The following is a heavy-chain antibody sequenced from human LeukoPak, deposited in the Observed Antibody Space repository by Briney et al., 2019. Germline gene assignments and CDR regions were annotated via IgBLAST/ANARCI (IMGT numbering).Heavy chain of an antibody. CDR1: GYTFTGYY. CDR3: ARGGVTMIVNY. J-gene: IGHJ4*02. D-gene: IGHD3-22*01. Sequence: ASVKVSCKASGYTFTGYYMHWVRQAPGQGLEWMGWINPNSGGTHYAQKFQGRVTMTRDTSISTAYMELSRLKYDDTAVYYCARGGVTMIVNYWGQGTLVTVSS. CDR2: INPNSGGT. V-gene: IGHV1-2*02.